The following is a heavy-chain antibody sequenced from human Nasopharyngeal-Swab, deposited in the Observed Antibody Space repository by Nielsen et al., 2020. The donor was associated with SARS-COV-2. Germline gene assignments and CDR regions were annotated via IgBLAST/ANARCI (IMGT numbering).Heavy chain of an antibody. Sequence: SETLSLTCTVSGGSISSGDYYWSWIRQPPGKGLEWIGYIYYSGSTYYNPSLKSRVTISVDTSKNQFSLKLSSVTAADTAVYYCARDHGSRDAFDIWGQGTMVTVSS. J-gene: IGHJ3*02. V-gene: IGHV4-30-4*01. CDR2: IYYSGST. CDR3: ARDHGSRDAFDI. D-gene: IGHD5-24*01. CDR1: GGSISSGDYY.